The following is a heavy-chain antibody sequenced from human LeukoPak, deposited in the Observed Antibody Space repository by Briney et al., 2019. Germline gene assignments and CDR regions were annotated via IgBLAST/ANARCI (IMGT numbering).Heavy chain of an antibody. CDR3: ARLYGNYQNYFDY. V-gene: IGHV4-39*07. J-gene: IGHJ4*02. CDR1: GGSISSITYY. Sequence: ETLSLTCTVSGGSISSITYYWGWIRQPPGKGLEWVGHMYYRGNTFYNPSLKSRVTISVDTSKNQFSLKLRSVTAADTAVYYCARLYGNYQNYFDYWGQGTLVTVSS. D-gene: IGHD1-7*01. CDR2: MYYRGNT.